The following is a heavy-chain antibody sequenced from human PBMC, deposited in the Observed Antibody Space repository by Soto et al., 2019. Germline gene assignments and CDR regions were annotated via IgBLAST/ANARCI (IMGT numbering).Heavy chain of an antibody. CDR3: ARGLFGQQWLVGFDT. D-gene: IGHD6-19*01. CDR2: TIPMFATA. J-gene: IGHJ4*02. CDR1: GGSFSNYI. V-gene: IGHV1-69*01. Sequence: QVHLVKSGAEVTKPGSSVKVSCNASGGSFSNYIFAWVRQAPGQGLEWMGGTIPMFATAQYAQKLQGRVTITADESTSTVYMDLTSLTSDDTAVYYCARGLFGQQWLVGFDTWGQGTLVTVSS.